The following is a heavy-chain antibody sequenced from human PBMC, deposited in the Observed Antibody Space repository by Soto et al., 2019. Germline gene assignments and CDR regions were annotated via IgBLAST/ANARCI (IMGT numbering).Heavy chain of an antibody. CDR1: GFTFSSYW. D-gene: IGHD1-26*01. J-gene: IGHJ6*02. CDR3: AREKKVGGRYYGMDV. CDR2: INSDGSST. Sequence: GGSLRLSCAASGFTFSSYWMHWVRQAPGKGLVWVSRINSDGSSTSYADSVKGRFTISRDNAKNTLYLQMNSLRAEDTAVYYCAREKKVGGRYYGMDVWGQGTTVTVSS. V-gene: IGHV3-74*01.